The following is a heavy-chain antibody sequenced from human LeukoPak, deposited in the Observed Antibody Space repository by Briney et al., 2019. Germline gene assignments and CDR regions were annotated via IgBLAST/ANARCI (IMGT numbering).Heavy chain of an antibody. J-gene: IGHJ6*03. Sequence: GGSLRLSCAASGFTFSSYAMSWVRQAPGKGLEWVSYISSSSSTIYYADSVKGRFTISRDNAKNSLYLQMNSLRAEDTAVYYCARGYEPYYYMDVWGKGTTVTVSS. CDR1: GFTFSSYA. V-gene: IGHV3-48*01. D-gene: IGHD1-1*01. CDR3: ARGYEPYYYMDV. CDR2: ISSSSSTI.